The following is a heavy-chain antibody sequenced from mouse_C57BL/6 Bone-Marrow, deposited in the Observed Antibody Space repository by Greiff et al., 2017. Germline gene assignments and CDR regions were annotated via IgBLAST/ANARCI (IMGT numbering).Heavy chain of an antibody. CDR2: IYPRSGNT. Sequence: QVQLQQSGAELARPGASVKLSCKASGYTFTSYGISWVKQRTGQGLEWIGEIYPRSGNTYYNEKFKGKATLTADKSSSTAYMALRSLTSEDSAVYFCARSLPYGFYWYFDVWGTGTTVTVSS. D-gene: IGHD2-2*01. V-gene: IGHV1-81*01. CDR3: ARSLPYGFYWYFDV. J-gene: IGHJ1*03. CDR1: GYTFTSYG.